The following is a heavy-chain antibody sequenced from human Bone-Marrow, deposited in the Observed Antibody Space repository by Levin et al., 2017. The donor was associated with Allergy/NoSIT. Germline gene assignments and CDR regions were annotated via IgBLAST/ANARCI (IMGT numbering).Heavy chain of an antibody. V-gene: IGHV4-61*01. D-gene: IGHD3-22*01. CDR2: VYYSGST. CDR3: ARESMYYYDSSGYNLFDY. Sequence: PSETLSLTCSVSGGSVSSGRYYWSWIRQPPGKGLEWIGYVYYSGSTNYNPSLKSRVTISVDTSNNQFSLMLSSVTAADTAVYYCARESMYYYDSSGYNLFDYWGQGTLVTVSS. J-gene: IGHJ4*02. CDR1: GGSVSSGRYY.